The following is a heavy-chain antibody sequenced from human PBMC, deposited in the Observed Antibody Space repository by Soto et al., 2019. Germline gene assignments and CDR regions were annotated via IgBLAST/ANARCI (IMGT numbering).Heavy chain of an antibody. V-gene: IGHV1-18*04. D-gene: IGHD3-9*01. CDR1: GYTFTSYG. CDR2: ISAYNGNT. Sequence: RASVKVSCKASGYTFTSYGISWVRQAPGQGLEWMGWISAYNGNTNYAQKLQGRVTMTTDTSTSTAYMELRSLRSDDTAVYYCARPYYDILTGYENWFDPWGQGTLVTVSS. CDR3: ARPYYDILTGYENWFDP. J-gene: IGHJ5*02.